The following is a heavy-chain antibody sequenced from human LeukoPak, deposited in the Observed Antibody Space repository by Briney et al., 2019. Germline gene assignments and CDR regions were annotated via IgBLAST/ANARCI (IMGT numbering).Heavy chain of an antibody. Sequence: SETLSLTCAVYGGSFSGYYWSWIRQPPGKGLEWIGEINHSGSTNYNPSLKSRVTISVDTSKNQFSLKLSSVTAADTAVYYCARGPRRIAAAGIAVAGRYDYWCQGTLVTVSS. CDR3: ARGPRRIAAAGIAVAGRYDY. V-gene: IGHV4-34*01. CDR1: GGSFSGYY. J-gene: IGHJ4*02. CDR2: INHSGST. D-gene: IGHD6-19*01.